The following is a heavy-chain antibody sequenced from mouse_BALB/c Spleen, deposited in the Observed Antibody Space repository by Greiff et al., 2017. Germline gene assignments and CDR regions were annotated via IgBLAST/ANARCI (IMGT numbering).Heavy chain of an antibody. V-gene: IGHV5-17*02. J-gene: IGHJ4*01. CDR2: ISSGSSTI. D-gene: IGHD4-1*01. CDR1: GFTFSSFG. Sequence: LVESGGGLVQPGGSRKLSCAASGFTFSSFGMHWVRQAPEKGLEWVAYISSGSSTIYYADTVKGRFTISRDNPKNTLFLQMTRLRSEDTAMYYCARTGGYAMDYWGQGTSVTVSS. CDR3: ARTGGYAMDY.